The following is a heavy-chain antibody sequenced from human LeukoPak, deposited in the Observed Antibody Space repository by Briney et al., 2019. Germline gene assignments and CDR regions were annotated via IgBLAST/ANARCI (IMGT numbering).Heavy chain of an antibody. J-gene: IGHJ4*02. CDR3: ARMGAGDY. CDR1: GGSFSGYY. CDR2: INHSGST. V-gene: IGHV4-34*01. D-gene: IGHD1-26*01. Sequence: SETLSLTCAVYGGSFSGYYWSWIRQPPGKGLEWIGEINHSGSTNYNPSLKSRVTISVDTSKNQFSLKLSSVTAADTAVYYCARMGAGDYWGQGTLVTVSS.